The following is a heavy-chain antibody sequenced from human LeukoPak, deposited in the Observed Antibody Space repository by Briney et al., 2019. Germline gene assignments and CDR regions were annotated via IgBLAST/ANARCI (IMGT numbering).Heavy chain of an antibody. Sequence: GRSLRLSCAASGFTFSSYGMHWVRQAPGKGLEWVAVISDDGSNTFYADSVKGRFTISRDNSKNTLYLQLNSLRPEDTAVYYCAKDADTATIIYWYFDLWGRGTLVTVSS. CDR3: AKDADTATIIYWYFDL. V-gene: IGHV3-30*18. CDR1: GFTFSSYG. CDR2: ISDDGSNT. J-gene: IGHJ2*01. D-gene: IGHD5-18*01.